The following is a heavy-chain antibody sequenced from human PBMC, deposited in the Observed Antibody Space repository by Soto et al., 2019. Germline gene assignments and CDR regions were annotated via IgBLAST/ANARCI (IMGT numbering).Heavy chain of an antibody. V-gene: IGHV3-33*01. CDR2: IWYDGSNK. D-gene: IGHD5-18*01. J-gene: IGHJ3*02. CDR3: ARDQLWLEFGAFDI. Sequence: QVQLVESGGGVVQPGRSLRLSCAASGFTFSSYGMHWVRQAPGKGLEWVAVIWYDGSNKYYADSVKGRFTISRDNSKNTRDLQMNSLRAEDTAVYYCARDQLWLEFGAFDIWGQGTMVTVSS. CDR1: GFTFSSYG.